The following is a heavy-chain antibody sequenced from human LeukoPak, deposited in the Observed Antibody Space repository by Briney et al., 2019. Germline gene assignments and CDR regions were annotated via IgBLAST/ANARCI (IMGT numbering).Heavy chain of an antibody. Sequence: SEPLSLTCTVSGVSITSYYWSWVRQPPGRRPEWIGFIHNSGSSNYNPSLKSRVTISLDTSKNQFSLQLNSVTATDTAVYYCARWGSARELDYWGQGTPVTVSS. V-gene: IGHV4-4*08. CDR2: IHNSGSS. J-gene: IGHJ4*02. CDR3: ARWGSARELDY. D-gene: IGHD2-15*01. CDR1: GVSITSYY.